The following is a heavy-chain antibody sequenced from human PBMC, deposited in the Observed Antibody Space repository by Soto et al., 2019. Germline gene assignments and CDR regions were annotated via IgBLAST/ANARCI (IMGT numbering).Heavy chain of an antibody. D-gene: IGHD6-19*01. Sequence: SVKLSCKASGGTFSSYAISWVRQAPGQGLEWMGGIIPIFGTANYAQKFQGRVTITADESTSTAYMELSSLRSEDTAVYYCAKEAVAGNGMDVWGQGTTVTVSS. CDR3: AKEAVAGNGMDV. CDR1: GGTFSSYA. CDR2: IIPIFGTA. V-gene: IGHV1-69*13. J-gene: IGHJ6*02.